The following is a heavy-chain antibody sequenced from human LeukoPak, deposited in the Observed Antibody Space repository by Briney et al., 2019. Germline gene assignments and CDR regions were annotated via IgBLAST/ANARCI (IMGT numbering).Heavy chain of an antibody. Sequence: GGSLRLSCAASEFTFSNYWMSWVRQAPGKGLERVAHTNQDGSKNYYVDSVKGRFTVSRDNAKKLLYLQMNRLRAEDTAVYFCARDMLLWFGELSTGDAFDVWGQGTKVTVSS. CDR3: ARDMLLWFGELSTGDAFDV. CDR2: TNQDGSKN. CDR1: EFTFSNYW. V-gene: IGHV3-7*01. J-gene: IGHJ3*01. D-gene: IGHD3-10*01.